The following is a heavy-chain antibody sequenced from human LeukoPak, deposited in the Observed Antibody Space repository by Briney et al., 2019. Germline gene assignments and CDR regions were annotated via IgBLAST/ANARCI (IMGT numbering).Heavy chain of an antibody. D-gene: IGHD2-2*01. CDR1: GFAFSRYW. Sequence: GGSLRLSCTVSGFAFSRYWMSWVRQAPGKGLEWVANIKQDGNEKYYVDSVKGRFTISRDNSKNPLYLQMNSLRAEDSALYYCARDIVVVPGSTWAYWGQGALVTVSS. CDR3: ARDIVVVPGSTWAY. CDR2: IKQDGNEK. J-gene: IGHJ4*02. V-gene: IGHV3-7*01.